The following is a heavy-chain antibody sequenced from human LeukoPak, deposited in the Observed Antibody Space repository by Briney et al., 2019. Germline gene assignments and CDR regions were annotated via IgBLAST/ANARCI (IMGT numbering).Heavy chain of an antibody. J-gene: IGHJ4*02. CDR2: IYTSGST. CDR1: GGSISSYY. Sequence: SETLSLTCTVSGGSISSYYWSWIRQPAGKGLEWIGRIYTSGSTNYNPSLKSRVTMSVDTSKNQFSLKLSSVTAADTAVYYCARSERWLQLGAFDYWGQGTLVTVSS. V-gene: IGHV4-4*07. CDR3: ARSERWLQLGAFDY. D-gene: IGHD5-24*01.